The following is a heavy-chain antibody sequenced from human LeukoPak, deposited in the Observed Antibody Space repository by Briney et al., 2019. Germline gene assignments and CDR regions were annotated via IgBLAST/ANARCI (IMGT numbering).Heavy chain of an antibody. CDR2: IRSKIYGGTT. V-gene: IGHV3-49*04. CDR3: VRYSGDADY. Sequence: GGSLRLSCEASGFTFKDSAMSWVRQAPGKGLEWVGFIRSKIYGGTTEYAASVKGRFTISRDDSKSIAYLQTTSLKSEDTAVYYCVRYSGDADYWGQGTLVTVSS. J-gene: IGHJ4*02. CDR1: GFTFKDSA. D-gene: IGHD5-12*01.